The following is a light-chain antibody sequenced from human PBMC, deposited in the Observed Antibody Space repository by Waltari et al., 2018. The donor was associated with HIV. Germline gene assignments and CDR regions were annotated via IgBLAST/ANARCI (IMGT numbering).Light chain of an antibody. CDR3: GTWDTTLSAVV. V-gene: IGLV1-51*01. CDR1: SSNIGNNY. J-gene: IGLJ2*01. CDR2: DDD. Sequence: QSVLTQPPSVSAAPGETVIFSCSGSSSNIGNNYVSWYQQLQGTAPKLFIYDDDLRHSGIPDRFSGSRSGTSATLGITGLQTGDEADYYCGTWDTTLSAVVFGGGTKLTVL.